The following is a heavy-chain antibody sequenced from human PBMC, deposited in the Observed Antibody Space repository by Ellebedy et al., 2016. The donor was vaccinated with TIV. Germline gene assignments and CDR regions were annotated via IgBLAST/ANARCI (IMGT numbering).Heavy chain of an antibody. CDR3: AKKDLDDRVGAFDI. J-gene: IGHJ3*02. V-gene: IGHV3-23*01. D-gene: IGHD3-16*01. CDR2: INYRGDST. Sequence: GESLKISXAASGFTFSSYWMYWFRQRPGKGLEYVSAINYRGDSTYYAESVRGRFTISRDNSKNTLYLQMNSLRAEDAALYYCAKKDLDDRVGAFDIWGQGTLVTVSS. CDR1: GFTFSSYW.